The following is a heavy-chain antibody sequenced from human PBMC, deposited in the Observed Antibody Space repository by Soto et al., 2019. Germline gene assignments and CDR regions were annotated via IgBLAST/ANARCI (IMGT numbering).Heavy chain of an antibody. V-gene: IGHV1-46*01. CDR3: AVGVARTGGFYY. CDR1: GYTFTSYY. J-gene: IGHJ4*02. D-gene: IGHD5-12*01. Sequence: QVQLVQSGAEVKKPGASVKVSCKASGYTFTSYYMHWVRQAPGQGLEWRGIINPSGGSTSYAQKFLGRVATARDTSTSTVYRELSSLRSEDTAVYCCAVGVARTGGFYYWGQGTLVAVSS. CDR2: INPSGGST.